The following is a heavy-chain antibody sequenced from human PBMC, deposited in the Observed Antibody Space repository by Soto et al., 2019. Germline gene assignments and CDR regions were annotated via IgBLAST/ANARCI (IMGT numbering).Heavy chain of an antibody. J-gene: IGHJ6*02. Sequence: EVQLVESGGDLVQPGGSLRLSCAASGFTFSSYWMHWVRQAPGKELVWVSRIKGAGSSTNSADSLQGRFTISRDNAKSTLYLQINSLRAEDTDVYYGARGKTNVYALDVWGQGTAVTVS. CDR3: ARGKTNVYALDV. V-gene: IGHV3-74*01. CDR2: IKGAGSST. CDR1: GFTFSSYW.